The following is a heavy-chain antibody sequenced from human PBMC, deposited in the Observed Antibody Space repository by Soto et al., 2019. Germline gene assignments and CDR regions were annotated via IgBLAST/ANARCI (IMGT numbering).Heavy chain of an antibody. D-gene: IGHD3-10*01. CDR1: GFTFSSYA. J-gene: IGHJ6*02. CDR3: AKGFGELFGPLYYYYGMDV. Sequence: GGSLRLSCAASGFTFSSYAMSWVRQAPGKGLEWVSAISGSGGSTYYADSVKGRFTISRDNSKNTLYLQMNSLRAEDTAVYYCAKGFGELFGPLYYYYGMDVWGQGTTVTVSS. V-gene: IGHV3-23*01. CDR2: ISGSGGST.